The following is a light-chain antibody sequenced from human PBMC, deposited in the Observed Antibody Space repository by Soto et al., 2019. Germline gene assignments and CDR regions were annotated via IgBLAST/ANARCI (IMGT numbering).Light chain of an antibody. Sequence: DIQMTQSPSTLSASVGDRVNITGRASQSISNYLNWYQQKPGKAPRLLIHAASSLQSGVPSRFSGSGSGTDFTLTISSLQPEDFAIYYCQQSYNAPRTFGPGTKVDIK. V-gene: IGKV1-39*01. J-gene: IGKJ1*01. CDR2: AAS. CDR3: QQSYNAPRT. CDR1: QSISNY.